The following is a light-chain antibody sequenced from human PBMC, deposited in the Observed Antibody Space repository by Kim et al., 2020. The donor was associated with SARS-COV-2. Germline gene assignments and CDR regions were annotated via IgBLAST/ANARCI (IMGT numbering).Light chain of an antibody. CDR2: GKN. V-gene: IGLV3-19*01. Sequence: ALGQTVRITCQGDSLRTYYASWYQQKPGQAPVLVIYGKNNRPSGIPDRFSGSRSGNTASLTISGAQAEDEADYYCDSRDTSDNHLVFGGGTQLTVL. J-gene: IGLJ2*01. CDR3: DSRDTSDNHLV. CDR1: SLRTYY.